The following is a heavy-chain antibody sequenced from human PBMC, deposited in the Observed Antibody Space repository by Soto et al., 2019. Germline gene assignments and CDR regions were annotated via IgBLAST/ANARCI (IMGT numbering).Heavy chain of an antibody. V-gene: IGHV1-69*13. D-gene: IGHD2-21*02. Sequence: SVKVSCKASGGTFSSYAISWVRQAPGQGLEWMGGIIPIFGTANYAQKFQGRVTITADESTSTAYMELSSLRSEDTAVYYCARAIGGDNYYYYGMDVWGQGTTVTVYS. J-gene: IGHJ6*02. CDR3: ARAIGGDNYYYYGMDV. CDR2: IIPIFGTA. CDR1: GGTFSSYA.